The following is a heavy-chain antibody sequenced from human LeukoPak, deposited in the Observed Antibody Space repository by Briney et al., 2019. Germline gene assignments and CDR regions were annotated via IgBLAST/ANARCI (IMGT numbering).Heavy chain of an antibody. V-gene: IGHV5-51*01. D-gene: IGHD4-11*01. CDR3: ARSTVTTKGPIDY. Sequence: KGGESLKISCKGSGYSFTSYWIGWVRQMPGKGLEWMGIIYPGDSDTRYSPSFQGQVTISADKSISTAYLQWSSLKASDTAMYYCARSTVTTKGPIDYWGQGTLVTVSS. CDR2: IYPGDSDT. J-gene: IGHJ4*02. CDR1: GYSFTSYW.